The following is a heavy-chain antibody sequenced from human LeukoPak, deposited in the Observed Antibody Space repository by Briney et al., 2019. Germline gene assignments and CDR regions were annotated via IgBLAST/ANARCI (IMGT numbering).Heavy chain of an antibody. CDR3: ARQWLTPFDY. CDR1: GFTFSSYE. Sequence: GASLRLSCAASGFTFSSYEMNWVRQAPGKGLEWVSYISTSGSTIYYADSVKGRFTISRDNAKNSLYLQMNSLRAEDTAIYYCARQWLTPFDYWGQGTLVTVSS. CDR2: ISTSGSTI. V-gene: IGHV3-48*03. D-gene: IGHD6-19*01. J-gene: IGHJ4*02.